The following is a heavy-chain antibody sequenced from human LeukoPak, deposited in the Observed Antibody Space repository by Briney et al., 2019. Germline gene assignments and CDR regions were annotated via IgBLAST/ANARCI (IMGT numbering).Heavy chain of an antibody. CDR2: INHSGSS. V-gene: IGHV4-34*01. CDR3: SRGYSSRRRGFDY. Sequence: SETLSLTCAVYGGSFSGYYWSWIREPPGRGLEWGGEINHSGSSNYYPSLTSRGPISVETAKHQFSLTLSSVTASDTAGDYCSRGYSSRRRGFDYWGQATLITVPS. CDR1: GGSFSGYY. J-gene: IGHJ4*02. D-gene: IGHD6-13*01.